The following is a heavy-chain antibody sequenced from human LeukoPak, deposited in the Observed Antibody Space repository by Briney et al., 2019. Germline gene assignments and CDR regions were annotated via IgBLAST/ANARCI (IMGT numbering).Heavy chain of an antibody. D-gene: IGHD3-3*02. CDR1: GYTFTSYD. V-gene: IGHV1-2*02. CDR2: INPNSGGT. J-gene: IGHJ6*03. Sequence: GASVKVSCKASGYTFTSYDINWVRQATGQGLEWMGWINPNSGGTNYAQKFQGRVTMTRDTSISTAYMELSRLRSDDTAVYYCARAVSLVYMDVWGKGTTVTISS. CDR3: ARAVSLVYMDV.